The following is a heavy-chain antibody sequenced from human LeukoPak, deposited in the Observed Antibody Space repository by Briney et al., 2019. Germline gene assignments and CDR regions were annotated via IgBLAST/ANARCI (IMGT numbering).Heavy chain of an antibody. J-gene: IGHJ3*02. D-gene: IGHD3-22*01. CDR2: INHSGST. Sequence: SETLSLTCAVYGGPFSGYYWSWIRRPPGKGLEWIGEINHSGSTNYNPSLKSRVTISVDTSKNQFSLKLSSVTAADTAVYYCARDQGTYYYDSSGPAAFDIWGQGTMVTVSS. CDR3: ARDQGTYYYDSSGPAAFDI. V-gene: IGHV4-34*01. CDR1: GGPFSGYY.